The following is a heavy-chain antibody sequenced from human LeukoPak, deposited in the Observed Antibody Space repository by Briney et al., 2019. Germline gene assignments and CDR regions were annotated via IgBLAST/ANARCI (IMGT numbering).Heavy chain of an antibody. Sequence: SETLSLTCAVSGGSFSDYYWAWFRQPPGKGPEWIAAINHRGSTDYNPSLKSRATISVDTSKKQFSLKLSSVTAADTAVYYCSREEKVGELLADFWGQGTLVTVSS. D-gene: IGHD1-26*01. CDR3: SREEKVGELLADF. CDR1: GGSFSDYY. J-gene: IGHJ4*02. V-gene: IGHV4-34*01. CDR2: INHRGST.